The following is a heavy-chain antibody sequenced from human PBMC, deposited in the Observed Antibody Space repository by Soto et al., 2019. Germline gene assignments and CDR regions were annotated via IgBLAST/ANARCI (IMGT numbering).Heavy chain of an antibody. J-gene: IGHJ5*02. Sequence: SETLSLTCTVSGGSISSGDYYWSWIRQPPGKGLEWIGYIYYSGSTYYNPSLKSRVTISVDTSKNQFSLKLSSVTAADTAVYYCARGRITIFGVVIGFDPWGQGTLVTVSS. D-gene: IGHD3-3*01. V-gene: IGHV4-30-4*01. CDR1: GGSISSGDYY. CDR3: ARGRITIFGVVIGFDP. CDR2: IYYSGST.